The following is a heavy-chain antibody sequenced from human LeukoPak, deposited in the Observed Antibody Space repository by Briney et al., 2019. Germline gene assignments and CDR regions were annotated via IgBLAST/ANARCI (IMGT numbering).Heavy chain of an antibody. V-gene: IGHV4-61*05. J-gene: IGHJ4*02. CDR2: IYHSGST. CDR1: GGSISSSSYY. D-gene: IGHD1-26*01. CDR3: AGPGIVGATTFDY. Sequence: SETLSLTCTVSGGSISSSSYYWSWIRQPPGTGLEWIGEIYHSGSTNYNPSLKSRVTISVDKSKNQFSLKLSSVTAADTAVYYCAGPGIVGATTFDYWGQGTLVTVSS.